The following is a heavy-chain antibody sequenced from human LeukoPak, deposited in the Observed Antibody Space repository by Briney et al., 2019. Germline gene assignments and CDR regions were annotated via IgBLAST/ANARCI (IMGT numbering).Heavy chain of an antibody. CDR3: ASHYTSFDY. CDR1: GGSIGSGSCY. Sequence: PSETLSLTCTVSGGSIGSGSCYWGWIRQPPGKGLEWIGNIYYSGSTYYNPSLKSRVTIDVDASKNQFSLKMSSVIAADTAVYYCASHYTSFDYWGQGTLVTVSS. CDR2: IYYSGST. D-gene: IGHD3-16*01. J-gene: IGHJ4*02. V-gene: IGHV4-39*01.